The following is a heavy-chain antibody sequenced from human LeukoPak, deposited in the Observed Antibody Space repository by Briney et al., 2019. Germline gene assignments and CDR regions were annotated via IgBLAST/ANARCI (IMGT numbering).Heavy chain of an antibody. V-gene: IGHV4-38-2*01. CDR2: IYTSGST. CDR1: GYSISSDYY. D-gene: IGHD3-9*01. J-gene: IGHJ4*02. CDR3: ARSIRYYFDY. Sequence: SETLSLTCGASGYSISSDYYWGWIRQPPGKGLEWIGRIYTSGSTNYNPSLKSRVTISVDKSKNQFSLKLSSVTAADTAVYYCARSIRYYFDYWGQGTLVTVSS.